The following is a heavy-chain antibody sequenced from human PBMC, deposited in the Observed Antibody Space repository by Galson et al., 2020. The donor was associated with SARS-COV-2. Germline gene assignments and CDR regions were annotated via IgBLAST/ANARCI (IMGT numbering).Heavy chain of an antibody. Sequence: ASVKVSCKASGYTFTSYDINWVRQATGQGLEWMGWMNPNSGNTGYAQKFQGRVTMTRNTSISTAYMELSSLRSEDTAVYYCARDREPEWFSSGYYLGYWGQGTLVTVSS. J-gene: IGHJ4*02. CDR1: GYTFTSYD. CDR2: MNPNSGNT. CDR3: ARDREPEWFSSGYYLGY. V-gene: IGHV1-8*01. D-gene: IGHD3-22*01.